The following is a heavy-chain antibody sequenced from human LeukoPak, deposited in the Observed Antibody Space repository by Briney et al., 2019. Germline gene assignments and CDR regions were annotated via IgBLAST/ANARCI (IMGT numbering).Heavy chain of an antibody. CDR3: ASRYFDWLTRHWTGLDY. J-gene: IGHJ4*02. V-gene: IGHV4-30-2*01. Sequence: TLSLTCXVSGGSXXSGGYSWSWIRQPPGKGLEWIGYIYHSGSTYYNPSLKSRVTISVDRSKNQFSLKLSSVTAADTAVYYCASRYFDWLTRHWTGLDYWGQGTLVTVSS. D-gene: IGHD3-9*01. CDR1: GGSXXSGGYS. CDR2: IYHSGST.